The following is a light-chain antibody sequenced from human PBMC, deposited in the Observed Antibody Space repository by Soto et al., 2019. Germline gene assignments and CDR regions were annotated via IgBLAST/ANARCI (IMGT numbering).Light chain of an antibody. V-gene: IGKV3-20*01. J-gene: IGKJ1*01. Sequence: EIVLTQSPGTLSLSPGERATLSCRASQSVSSSYLAWYQQKPGQAPRLLIYGASSRANGIPDRFSGSGSGTDLTLTISRLEPEDCAVYYCQLYGSSPGMFGQGTKVEI. CDR3: QLYGSSPGM. CDR1: QSVSSSY. CDR2: GAS.